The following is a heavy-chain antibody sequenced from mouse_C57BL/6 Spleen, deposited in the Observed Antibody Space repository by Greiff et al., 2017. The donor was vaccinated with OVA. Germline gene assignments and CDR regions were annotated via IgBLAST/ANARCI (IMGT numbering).Heavy chain of an antibody. CDR3: ARCYYGSSVYYFDY. V-gene: IGHV1-82*01. CDR1: SYAFSSSW. J-gene: IGHJ2*01. Sequence: VKLVESGPELVKPGASVKISCKASSYAFSSSWMNWVKQRPGKGLEWIGRIYPGDGDTNYNGKFKGKATLTADKSSSTAYMQLSSLPSEDSAVYFCARCYYGSSVYYFDYWGQGTTLTVSS. D-gene: IGHD1-1*01. CDR2: IYPGDGDT.